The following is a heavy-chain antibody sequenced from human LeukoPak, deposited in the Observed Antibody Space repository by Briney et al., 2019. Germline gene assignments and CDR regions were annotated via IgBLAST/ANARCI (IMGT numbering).Heavy chain of an antibody. CDR2: IYPGVSDT. V-gene: IGHV5-51*01. CDR1: GFTFTDYW. CDR3: ARRRDERGYKDIFDI. D-gene: IGHD5-18*01. Sequence: GESLKISCKGSGFTFTDYWIGWVRQMPGKGLEWMGIIYPGVSDTRYSPSFQGQVTISADKSISTAYLQWSSLKASDTAMYYCARRRDERGYKDIFDIWGQGTMVTVSS. J-gene: IGHJ3*02.